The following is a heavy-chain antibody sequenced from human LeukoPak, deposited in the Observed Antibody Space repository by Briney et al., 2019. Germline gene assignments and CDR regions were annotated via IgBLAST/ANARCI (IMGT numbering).Heavy chain of an antibody. CDR2: ISSSGST. CDR1: GSSISNSNHY. J-gene: IGHJ4*02. CDR3: ATLAAAYCGGDCYS. V-gene: IGHV4-39*01. Sequence: SETLSLTCTVSGSSISNSNHYWGWIRQPPGKGLEWIGSISSSGSTYYHPSHKSRVTISVDTSKNQFSLKLSSVTAADTAVYYCATLAAAYCGGDCYSWGQGTLVTVSS. D-gene: IGHD2-21*02.